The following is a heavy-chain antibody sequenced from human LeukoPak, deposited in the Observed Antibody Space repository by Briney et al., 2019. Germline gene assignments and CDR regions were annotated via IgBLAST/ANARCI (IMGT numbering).Heavy chain of an antibody. CDR1: GGSISDYH. CDR2: THKSGST. D-gene: IGHD4-17*01. Sequence: SETLSLTCTVSGGSISDYHWTWIRQSPGKTLEWIGCTHKSGSTNYNPSPKSRVTISVDTSKNHFSLKLSSVTAADTAVYYCARGDGDCGWFDPWGQGTLVTVSS. V-gene: IGHV4-59*01. CDR3: ARGDGDCGWFDP. J-gene: IGHJ5*02.